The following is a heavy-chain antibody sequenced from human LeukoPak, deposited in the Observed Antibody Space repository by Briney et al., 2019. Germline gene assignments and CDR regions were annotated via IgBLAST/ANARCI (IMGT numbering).Heavy chain of an antibody. CDR2: ISYDGSNK. V-gene: IGHV3-30*18. D-gene: IGHD3-22*01. CDR1: GFTFSSYG. J-gene: IGHJ4*02. CDR3: AKDPNPAGQYYYDSPLDY. Sequence: GGSLRLSCAASGFTFSSYGMHWVRQAPGKGLEWVAVISYDGSNKYYADSVKGRFTISRDNSKNTLYLQMNSLRAEDTAVYYCAKDPNPAGQYYYDSPLDYWGQGTLVTVSS.